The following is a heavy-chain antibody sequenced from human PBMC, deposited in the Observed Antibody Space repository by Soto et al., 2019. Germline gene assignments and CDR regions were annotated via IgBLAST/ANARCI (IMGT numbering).Heavy chain of an antibody. CDR1: GFTFSSYG. D-gene: IGHD2-15*01. J-gene: IGHJ5*02. CDR2: ISYDGSNK. CDR3: AKDRYCSGGSCYHNWFDP. Sequence: GSLRLSCAASGFTFSSYGMHWVRQAPGKGLEWVAVISYDGSNKYYADSVKGRFTISRDNSKNTLYLQMNSLRAEDTAVYYCAKDRYCSGGSCYHNWFDPWGQGTLVTVSS. V-gene: IGHV3-30*18.